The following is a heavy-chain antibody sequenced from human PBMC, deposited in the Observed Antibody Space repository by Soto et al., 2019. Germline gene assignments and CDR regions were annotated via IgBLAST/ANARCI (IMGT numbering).Heavy chain of an antibody. J-gene: IGHJ4*02. CDR1: GYTSTNFW. D-gene: IGHD4-17*01. CDR2: IFPSDSDT. CDR3: ATPYADFDY. V-gene: IGHV5-51*01. Sequence: GESLKISCKGSGYTSTNFWIGWVRQMPGKGLEWMGIIFPSDSDTSYSPSFQGQVTISADKSTSTAYLQWSSLKASDTAMYYYATPYADFDYWGQGTLVTVSS.